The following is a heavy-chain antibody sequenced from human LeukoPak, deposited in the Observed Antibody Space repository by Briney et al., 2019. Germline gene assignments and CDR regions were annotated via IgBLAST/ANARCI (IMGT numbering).Heavy chain of an antibody. J-gene: IGHJ4*02. Sequence: PSETLSLTCTVSGGSISSYYWTWIRQPPGKGLEWIGYIYCSGSTDYNPSLKSRVTISVDTSKNQFSLKLSSVTAADTAVYYCARAPRVRGVIYDYWGQGTLVTVSS. D-gene: IGHD3-10*01. V-gene: IGHV4-59*01. CDR1: GGSISSYY. CDR2: IYCSGST. CDR3: ARAPRVRGVIYDY.